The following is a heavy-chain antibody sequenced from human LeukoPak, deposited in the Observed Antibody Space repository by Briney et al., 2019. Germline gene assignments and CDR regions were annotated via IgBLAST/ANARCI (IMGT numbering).Heavy chain of an antibody. D-gene: IGHD6-13*01. CDR2: INPNSGGT. CDR3: ARIAAAGTLEYFQH. CDR1: GYTFTRYY. V-gene: IGHV1-2*02. Sequence: ASVKVSCQASGYTFTRYYMHWVRQAPGQGLEWMGWINPNSGGTNYAQKFQGRVTMTRDASISTAYMELSRLRSDDTAVYYCARIAAAGTLEYFQHWGQGTLVTVSS. J-gene: IGHJ1*01.